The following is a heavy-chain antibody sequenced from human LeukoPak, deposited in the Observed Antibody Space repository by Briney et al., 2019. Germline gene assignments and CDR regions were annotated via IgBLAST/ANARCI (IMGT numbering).Heavy chain of an antibody. CDR3: ARDIEARFDY. CDR1: GGSINSGYY. CDR2: IYRSGGT. V-gene: IGHV4-38-2*02. J-gene: IGHJ4*02. D-gene: IGHD2-15*01. Sequence: SETLSLTCTVSGGSINSGYYWGWIRQPPGKGLEWIGTIYRSGGTYYNPSLKSRVTISVDTSKNQFSLKLTSVTAADTAVYYCARDIEARFDYWGQGTLVTVSS.